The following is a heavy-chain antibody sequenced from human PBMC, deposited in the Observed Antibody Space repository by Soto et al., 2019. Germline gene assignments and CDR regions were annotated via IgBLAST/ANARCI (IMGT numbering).Heavy chain of an antibody. Sequence: GGSLRLSCAASGFTFSSYGMHWVRQAPGKGLEWVAVISYDGSNKYYADSVKGRFTISRDNSKNTLYLQMNSLRAEDTAVYYCAKDLFVQYYYGSGSGNWGQGTLVTVSS. V-gene: IGHV3-30*18. CDR3: AKDLFVQYYYGSGSGN. CDR1: GFTFSSYG. CDR2: ISYDGSNK. J-gene: IGHJ4*02. D-gene: IGHD3-10*01.